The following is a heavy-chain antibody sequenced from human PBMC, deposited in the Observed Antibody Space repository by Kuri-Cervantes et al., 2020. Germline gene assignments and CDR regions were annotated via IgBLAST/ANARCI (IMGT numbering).Heavy chain of an antibody. J-gene: IGHJ3*02. CDR3: AREKSDYAEDDAFDI. CDR1: EYTFTNYH. V-gene: IGHV1-69*13. CDR2: IIPIFGTA. D-gene: IGHD4-17*01. Sequence: SVKVSCKASEYTFTNYHLHWVRQAPGQGLEWMGGIIPIFGTANYAQKFQGRVTITADESTSTAYMELSSLRSEDTAVYYCAREKSDYAEDDAFDIWGQGTMVTVSS.